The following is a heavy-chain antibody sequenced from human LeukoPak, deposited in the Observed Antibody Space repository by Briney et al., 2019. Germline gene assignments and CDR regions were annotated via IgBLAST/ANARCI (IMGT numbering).Heavy chain of an antibody. CDR2: INYSGTNT. Sequence: GGSLRLSCAASGFTFANYVMAWVRQAPGKGLEWVASINYSGTNTYYADSAKGRFTISRDNSKNTLYLQMNSLRAEDTAVYYCAKDRDSYFDYWGQGTLVTVSS. V-gene: IGHV3-23*01. CDR3: AKDRDSYFDY. CDR1: GFTFANYV. J-gene: IGHJ4*02. D-gene: IGHD5-24*01.